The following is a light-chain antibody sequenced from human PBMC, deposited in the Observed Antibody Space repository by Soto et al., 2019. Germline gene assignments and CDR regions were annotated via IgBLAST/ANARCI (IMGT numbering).Light chain of an antibody. Sequence: QSALTQPASVSGSPGQSITISCTGTSSDVGGYNYVSWYQQHPGKAPKLMIYDVSNRPSGVSNRFSGSKSGNTASLTISGLQAEDEADYYCSSYTSRSTPEFGGGTKLTVL. J-gene: IGLJ2*01. CDR3: SSYTSRSTPE. V-gene: IGLV2-14*01. CDR1: SSDVGGYNY. CDR2: DVS.